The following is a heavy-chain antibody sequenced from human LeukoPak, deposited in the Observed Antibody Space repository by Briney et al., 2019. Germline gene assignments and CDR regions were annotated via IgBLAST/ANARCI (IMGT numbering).Heavy chain of an antibody. D-gene: IGHD6-13*01. CDR3: AKDGGSSPADYYYYSYYMDV. CDR2: IRYDGSNK. CDR1: GFTFSSYG. J-gene: IGHJ6*03. Sequence: GGSLRLSRAASGFTFSSYGMHWVRQAPGKGLEWVAFIRYDGSNKYYADSVTGRFTISRDNSKNTLYLQMNSLRAEDTAVYYCAKDGGSSPADYYYYSYYMDVWGKGTTVTVSS. V-gene: IGHV3-30*02.